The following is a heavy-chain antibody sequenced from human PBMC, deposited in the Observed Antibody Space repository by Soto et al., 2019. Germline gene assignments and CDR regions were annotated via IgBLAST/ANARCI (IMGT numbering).Heavy chain of an antibody. Sequence: SETLSLTCTVSGGSVSSGGYYWSWIRQHPGKGLEWIGYIYYSGSTYYNPSLKSRVTISVDTSKNQFSLKLSSVTAADTAVYYCARESGSGSYYTSTDAFDIWGQGTRVT. V-gene: IGHV4-31*03. CDR3: ARESGSGSYYTSTDAFDI. CDR2: IYYSGST. J-gene: IGHJ3*02. D-gene: IGHD3-10*01. CDR1: GGSVSSGGYY.